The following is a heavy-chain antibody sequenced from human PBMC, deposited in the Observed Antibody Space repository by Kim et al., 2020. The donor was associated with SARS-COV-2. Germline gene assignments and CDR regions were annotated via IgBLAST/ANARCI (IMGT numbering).Heavy chain of an antibody. CDR3: TRLKYTSAWYNDY. CDR1: GFTFSDHY. V-gene: IGHV3-72*01. Sequence: GGSLRLSCAASGFTFSDHYVDWVRQAPGKGLEWVGRSRDKANGYTTEYAASVKGRITISRDDSKNSVYLQMNSLKTEDTAVYYCTRLKYTSAWYNDYWGQGTLVTVSS. D-gene: IGHD6-19*01. CDR2: SRDKANGYTT. J-gene: IGHJ4*02.